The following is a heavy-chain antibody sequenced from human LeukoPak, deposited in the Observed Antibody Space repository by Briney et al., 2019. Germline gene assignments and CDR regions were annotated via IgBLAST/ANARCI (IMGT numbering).Heavy chain of an antibody. CDR1: GFTFSDYY. J-gene: IGHJ3*02. D-gene: IGHD1-26*01. Sequence: GGSLRLSCAASGFTFSDYYMSWIRQAPGKGLEWVSYISSSGSTIYYADSVKGRFTISRDNAKNSLYLQMNSLRAEDTAVYYCARDGPTTTWIAFDIWGQGTMVTVSS. V-gene: IGHV3-11*01. CDR2: ISSSGSTI. CDR3: ARDGPTTTWIAFDI.